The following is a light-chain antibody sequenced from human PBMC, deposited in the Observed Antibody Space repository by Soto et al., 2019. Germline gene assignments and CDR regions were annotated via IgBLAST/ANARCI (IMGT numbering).Light chain of an antibody. CDR2: DAS. CDR3: QQRSNWPPRT. V-gene: IGKV3-11*01. J-gene: IGKJ4*01. CDR1: QSVSSY. Sequence: EIVLTQSPATLSLSPGERATLSCRASQSVSSYLAWYQQKPGQAPRLPIYDASNRATGIPARFSGSGSGTDFTLTISSLEPEDFAVYYCQQRSNWPPRTFGGGTKVDIK.